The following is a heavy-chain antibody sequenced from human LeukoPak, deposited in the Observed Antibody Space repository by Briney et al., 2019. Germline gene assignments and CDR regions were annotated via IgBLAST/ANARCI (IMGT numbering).Heavy chain of an antibody. J-gene: IGHJ4*02. D-gene: IGHD3-9*01. CDR2: ISAYNGNT. V-gene: IGHV1-18*04. CDR1: GYTFTSYG. Sequence: ASVKVSCKASGYTFTSYGISWVRQAPGQGLEWMGWISAYNGNTNYAQKLQGRVTMTTDTSTSTAYMELRSLRSDDTAVYYRARHSTDYDILTYHFDYWGQGTLVTVSS. CDR3: ARHSTDYDILTYHFDY.